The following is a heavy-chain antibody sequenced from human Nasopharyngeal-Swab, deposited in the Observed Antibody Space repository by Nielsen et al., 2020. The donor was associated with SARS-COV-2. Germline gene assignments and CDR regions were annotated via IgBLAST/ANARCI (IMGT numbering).Heavy chain of an antibody. V-gene: IGHV3-21*01. CDR3: ARDPSDYYYYMDV. J-gene: IGHJ6*03. Sequence: GESLKISCAASGFTFNNCTMNWVRQAPGKGLEWVSSISSSSTYIYYADSVKGRFTISRDNVKNSLYLQMNSLRAEDTAVYYCARDPSDYYYYMDVWGKGTTVTVSS. CDR2: ISSSSTYI. CDR1: GFTFNNCT.